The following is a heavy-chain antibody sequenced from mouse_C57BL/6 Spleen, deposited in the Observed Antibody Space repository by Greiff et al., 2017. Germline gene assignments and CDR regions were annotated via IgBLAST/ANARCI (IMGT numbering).Heavy chain of an antibody. CDR1: GYTFTSYW. CDR3: ARKNDGSSYEN. D-gene: IGHD1-1*01. CDR2: IDPSDSYT. J-gene: IGHJ3*01. Sequence: QVQLKQPGAELVKPGASVKLSCKASGYTFTSYWMQWVKQRPGQGLEWIGEIDPSDSYTNYNQKFKGKATLTVDTSSSTAYMQLSSLTSEDSAVYCCARKNDGSSYENWGQGTLVTVSA. V-gene: IGHV1-50*01.